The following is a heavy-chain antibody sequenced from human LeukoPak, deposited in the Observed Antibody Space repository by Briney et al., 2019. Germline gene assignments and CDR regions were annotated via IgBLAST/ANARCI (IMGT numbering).Heavy chain of an antibody. J-gene: IGHJ1*01. V-gene: IGHV1-18*01. CDR1: GCTFTNYG. D-gene: IGHD4-23*01. CDR3: ARDKAVTTEVTQHFQH. CDR2: ISAYNGYT. Sequence: ASVKVSCKASGCTFTNYGFSWVRQPPGRGLEWVGWISAYNGYTDYARKLQFRVTMTTDTSTSTAYMELRSLRSDDTAVYYCARDKAVTTEVTQHFQHWGQGTLVTVSS.